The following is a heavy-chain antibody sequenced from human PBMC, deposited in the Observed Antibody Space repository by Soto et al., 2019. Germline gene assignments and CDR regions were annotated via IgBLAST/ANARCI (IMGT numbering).Heavy chain of an antibody. CDR2: IIPIFGTA. V-gene: IGHV1-69*13. CDR1: GGTLSSYA. J-gene: IGHJ6*02. D-gene: IGHD5-18*01. Sequence: AASVKVSCKASGGTLSSYAISWVRQAPGEGLEWMGGIIPIFGTANYAQKFQGRVTITADESTSTAYMELSSLRSEDTAVYYCESTVDTAIHGMDVWGQGTTVTVSS. CDR3: ESTVDTAIHGMDV.